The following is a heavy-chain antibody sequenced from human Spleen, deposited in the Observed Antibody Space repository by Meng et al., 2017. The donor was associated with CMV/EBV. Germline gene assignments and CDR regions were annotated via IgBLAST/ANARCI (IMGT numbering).Heavy chain of an antibody. CDR3: ARGSYDDFWSGSAGNFQH. Sequence: SETLSLTCTVSGGSISSYYWSWIRQPPGKGLEWIGYIYHSGSTNYNLALKRRVTISVDTSKNQFSLKLSSVTASDTAVYYCARGSYDDFWSGSAGNFQHWGQGTLVTVSS. CDR2: IYHSGST. CDR1: GGSISSYY. J-gene: IGHJ1*01. V-gene: IGHV4-59*01. D-gene: IGHD3-3*01.